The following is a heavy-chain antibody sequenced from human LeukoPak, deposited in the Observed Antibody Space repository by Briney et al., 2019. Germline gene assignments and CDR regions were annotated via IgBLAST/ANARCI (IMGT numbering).Heavy chain of an antibody. J-gene: IGHJ6*03. CDR3: TRSVPEYHHHYYLGV. V-gene: IGHV3-66*01. CDR2: IYSGGST. Sequence: GGSLRLSCAASGFTVSSNYMSWVRQAPGKGLEWVSVIYSGGSTYYADSVKGRFTISRDNSKNTLYLQMNSLRAEDTTVYYCTRSVPEYHHHYYLGVWGTQTTVTISS. D-gene: IGHD5/OR15-5a*01. CDR1: GFTVSSNY.